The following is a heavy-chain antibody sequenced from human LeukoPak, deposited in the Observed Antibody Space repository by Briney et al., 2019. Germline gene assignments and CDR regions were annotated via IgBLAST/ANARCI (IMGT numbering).Heavy chain of an antibody. CDR1: GFTVSSKY. CDR2: IYSGGST. J-gene: IGHJ3*02. CDR3: ARGSITAQRKDAFDI. V-gene: IGHV3-53*01. Sequence: GGSLRLSCAASGFTVSSKYMSWVRQAPGKGLEWVSVIYSGGSTYYADSVKGRFTISRDNSKNSLYLQMNSLRAEDTAVYYCARGSITAQRKDAFDIWGQGTMVTVSS. D-gene: IGHD1-14*01.